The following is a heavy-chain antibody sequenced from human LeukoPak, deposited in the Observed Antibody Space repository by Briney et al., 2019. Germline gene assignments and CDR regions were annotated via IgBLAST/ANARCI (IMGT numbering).Heavy chain of an antibody. CDR3: ARHIASIFGVLKP. Sequence: SETLSLTCTVSDGSISSSSYYWGWIRQPPGKGLEWFGSISYSGSTYYNSSLKSRVTISVDTSKNQFSLKLSSVTAADTAVYYCARHIASIFGVLKPWGQGTLVTVSS. CDR2: ISYSGST. V-gene: IGHV4-39*01. J-gene: IGHJ5*02. CDR1: DGSISSSSYY. D-gene: IGHD3-3*01.